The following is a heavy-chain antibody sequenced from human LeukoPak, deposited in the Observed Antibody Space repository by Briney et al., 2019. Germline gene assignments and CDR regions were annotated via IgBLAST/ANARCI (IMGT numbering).Heavy chain of an antibody. CDR3: ARGGGYSYGWNI. CDR2: INHSGST. Sequence: PSETLSLTCAVYGGSFSGYYWSWIRQPPGKGLEWIAEINHSGSTNYNPSLKSRVTISVDTSKNQFSLKLSSVTAADTAVYYCARGGGYSYGWNIWGQGTMVTVSS. D-gene: IGHD5-18*01. J-gene: IGHJ3*02. CDR1: GGSFSGYY. V-gene: IGHV4-34*01.